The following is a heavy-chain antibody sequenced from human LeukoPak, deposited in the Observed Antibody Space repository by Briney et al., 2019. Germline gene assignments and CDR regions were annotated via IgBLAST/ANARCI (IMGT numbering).Heavy chain of an antibody. Sequence: PGMSLRLSCEASGFTFSYYGFHWVRQAPRQGLEWVADIWFDGIHRYYAVSVNGRFTISRVNSKKAVYQQMSGRRAEDTAVYCYVRDAQPYHWGQGTLVTVSS. J-gene: IGHJ4*02. CDR1: GFTFSYYG. V-gene: IGHV3-33*01. CDR3: VRDAQPYH. CDR2: IWFDGIHR. D-gene: IGHD6-13*01.